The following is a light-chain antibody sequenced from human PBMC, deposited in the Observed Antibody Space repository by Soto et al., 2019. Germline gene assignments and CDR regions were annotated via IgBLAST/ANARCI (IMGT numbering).Light chain of an antibody. CDR1: QGIGDT. V-gene: IGKV3-15*01. Sequence: EILMTQSPATLSVSPGEGATLSCRASQGIGDTLAWYQQTPGQTPRLLIYDTSIRATGVPARFSGSRSGAECTLTISRLQSEDVAVDYCQHYVTSPLTFGGGTKVDIK. CDR2: DTS. CDR3: QHYVTSPLT. J-gene: IGKJ4*01.